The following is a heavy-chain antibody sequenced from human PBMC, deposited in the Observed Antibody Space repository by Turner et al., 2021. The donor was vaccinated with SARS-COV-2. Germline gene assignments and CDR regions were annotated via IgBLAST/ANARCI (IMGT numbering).Heavy chain of an antibody. D-gene: IGHD6-13*01. CDR2: IWYDGSNK. CDR1: AFTFSSYG. J-gene: IGHJ4*02. CDR3: AREHPPSSWQTYYFDF. Sequence: QVQLVESGGGVVQPGRSLRLSCAASAFTFSSYGMHWVRQAPGKGLEWVEIIWYDGSNKYYADSVKGRFTISRDNSKNTLYLQMNSLRAEDTAVYYCAREHPPSSWQTYYFDFWGQGTLVTVSS. V-gene: IGHV3-33*01.